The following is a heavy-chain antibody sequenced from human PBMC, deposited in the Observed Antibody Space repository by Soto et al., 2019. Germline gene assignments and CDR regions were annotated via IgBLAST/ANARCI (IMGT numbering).Heavy chain of an antibody. D-gene: IGHD3-22*01. CDR3: AKDRYYDTPGWFDP. Sequence: PGGSLRLSCVGSGFTFRDHAMRWVRQAPGRGLEWVSAISANGASIQHADSAKGRFSVSRDNAKNTVYLQMDNLRTEDSAVYYCAKDRYYDTPGWFDPWGQGSRVTVSS. CDR1: GFTFRDHA. J-gene: IGHJ5*02. CDR2: ISANGASI. V-gene: IGHV3-23*01.